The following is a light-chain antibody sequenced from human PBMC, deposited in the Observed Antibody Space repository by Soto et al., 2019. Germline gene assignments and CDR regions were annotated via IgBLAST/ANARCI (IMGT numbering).Light chain of an antibody. CDR2: EDT. Sequence: QSALAQPGSVSGSPGQSITISCSATSSDVGSFQVVSWYQHHPGKAPKVMIYEDTKRPSGISNRFSGSKSGNTASLTISGLQAEDEAYYYCCSYAGSSTWVFGGGTKVTVL. V-gene: IGLV2-23*01. J-gene: IGLJ3*02. CDR1: SSDVGSFQV. CDR3: CSYAGSSTWV.